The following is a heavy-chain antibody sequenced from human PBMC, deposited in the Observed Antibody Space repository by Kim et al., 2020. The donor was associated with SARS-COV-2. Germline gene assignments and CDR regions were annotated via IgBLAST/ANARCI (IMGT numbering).Heavy chain of an antibody. CDR3: ARSSCSGGDCYSVWREVYFDI. CDR2: IYHSGST. J-gene: IGHJ4*02. V-gene: IGHV4-4*02. D-gene: IGHD2-15*01. Sequence: SETLSLTCAISGGSIISHWWSWIRQPPGKGLEWIGEIYHSGSTSYNPSLKSRVTISIDKSKNQFSLKLTSVTAADTAVYYCARSSCSGGDCYSVWREVYFDIWGQGTLVTVSS. CDR1: GGSIISHW.